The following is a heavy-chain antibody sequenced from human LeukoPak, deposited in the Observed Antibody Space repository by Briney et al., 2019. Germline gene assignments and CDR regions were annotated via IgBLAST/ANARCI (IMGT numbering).Heavy chain of an antibody. CDR3: ARDRRGEKDFDV. Sequence: SQTLSLTCAVSGESFSDYYWIWIRQFPGKGLEWIGEITHSGATNYNPSLKNRVTISIDTSKKQFSLRLRSLTAADTGVFYCARDRRGEKDFDVWGPGTMVTVSS. CDR2: ITHSGAT. J-gene: IGHJ3*01. V-gene: IGHV4-34*01. CDR1: GESFSDYY.